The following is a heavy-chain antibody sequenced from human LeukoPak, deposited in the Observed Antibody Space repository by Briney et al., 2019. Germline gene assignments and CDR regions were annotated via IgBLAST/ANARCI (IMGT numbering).Heavy chain of an antibody. CDR2: ISGSADIT. J-gene: IGHJ4*02. D-gene: IGHD3-10*01. Sequence: GGSLRLSCAASRFTFSSYSMSWVRQAPGKGLEWVSAISGSADITHYADTVKGRFTISRDNSKNTLYLQMNSLRAKDTAVYYCGRRLGSYYVDNWGQGTLVTVSS. CDR1: RFTFSSYS. V-gene: IGHV3-23*01. CDR3: GRRLGSYYVDN.